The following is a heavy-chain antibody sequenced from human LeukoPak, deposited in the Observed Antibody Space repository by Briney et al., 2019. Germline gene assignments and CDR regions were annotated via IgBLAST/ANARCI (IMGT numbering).Heavy chain of an antibody. CDR2: ISSSSSYI. D-gene: IGHD1-20*01. J-gene: IGHJ5*02. V-gene: IGHV3-21*01. CDR3: ARAPYNWNDETNENWFDP. Sequence: PGGSLRLSCAASGFTFSSYSMNWVRQAPGKGLEWVSSISSSSSYIYYADSVKGRFTISRDNAKNSLYLQMNSLRAEGTAVYYCARAPYNWNDETNENWFDPWGQGTLVTVSS. CDR1: GFTFSSYS.